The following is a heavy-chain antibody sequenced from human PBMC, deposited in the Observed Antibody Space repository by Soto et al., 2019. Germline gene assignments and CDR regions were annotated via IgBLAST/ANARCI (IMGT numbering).Heavy chain of an antibody. V-gene: IGHV2-5*02. J-gene: IGHJ4*02. CDR2: NYWDDAK. CDR3: ATPRQLITENAQVGIFDY. Sequence: QITLKESGPTLVKPTQTLTLTCSFSGFSLNTDGVGVGWVRQPAGEALAWLAPNYWDDAKRYNPALKTSLPSIKVVYTTTMVATFTNMYPADTVTYYGATPRQLITENAQVGIFDYWGQGTLGTVSS. D-gene: IGHD3-10*01. CDR1: GFSLNTDGVG.